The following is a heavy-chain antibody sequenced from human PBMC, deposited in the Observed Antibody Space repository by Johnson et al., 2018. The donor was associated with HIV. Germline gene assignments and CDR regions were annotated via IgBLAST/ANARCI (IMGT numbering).Heavy chain of an antibody. V-gene: IGHV3-30-3*01. Sequence: QVQLVESGGGVVQPGRSLRLSCAASGFTFSSYAVHWVRQAPGKGLEWVAVISYDGSNKYYAAPVKDRFTISRDDSKSTLYLQMKSMKTEDTAVYYCTTVARWIRTVAAFDIWGQGTLVTVSS. J-gene: IGHJ3*02. CDR3: TTVARWIRTVAAFDI. CDR2: ISYDGSNK. D-gene: IGHD5-18*01. CDR1: GFTFSSYA.